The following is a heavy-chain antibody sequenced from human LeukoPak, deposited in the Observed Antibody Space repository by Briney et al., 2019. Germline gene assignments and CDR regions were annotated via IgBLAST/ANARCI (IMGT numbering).Heavy chain of an antibody. CDR1: GGSISSSNW. Sequence: PSETLSLTCAVSGGSISSSNWWSWVRQPPGKGLEWIGEIYHSGSTNYNPSLKSRVTISVDKSKNQFSLKLSSVTAADTAVYYCARDNAYCSGGSCYRNAFDIWGQGTMVTVSS. CDR3: ARDNAYCSGGSCYRNAFDI. CDR2: IYHSGST. D-gene: IGHD2-15*01. V-gene: IGHV4-4*02. J-gene: IGHJ3*02.